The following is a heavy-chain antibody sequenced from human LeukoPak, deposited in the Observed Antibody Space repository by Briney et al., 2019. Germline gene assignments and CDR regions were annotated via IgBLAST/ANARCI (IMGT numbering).Heavy chain of an antibody. CDR1: GFTFNTYT. CDR2: IGRTSVDK. Sequence: GGSLRLSCAGSGFTFNTYTMTWVRQAPGKGLEWISSIGRTSVDKYYAASVRSRFTISRDNSKNSLYVEMSSLRAEDTAVYYCVGGDSRELWGQGTLVTVSS. J-gene: IGHJ4*02. V-gene: IGHV3-21*01. D-gene: IGHD3-22*01. CDR3: VGGDSREL.